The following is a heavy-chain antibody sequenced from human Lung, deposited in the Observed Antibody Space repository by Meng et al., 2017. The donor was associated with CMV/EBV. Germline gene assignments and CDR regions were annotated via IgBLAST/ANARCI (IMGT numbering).Heavy chain of an antibody. CDR3: ARGGPCSNGVCSDYGMDV. Sequence: GGSLRLXCAASGFIFSGYWMNWVRQTPGKGLEWVANIKQDGSDKYYADSVKGRFTISRDNAENSLYLQMNSLRAEDTAIYYCARGGPCSNGVCSDYGMDVWXQGTTVTVSS. J-gene: IGHJ6*02. CDR1: GFIFSGYW. V-gene: IGHV3-7*01. D-gene: IGHD2-8*01. CDR2: IKQDGSDK.